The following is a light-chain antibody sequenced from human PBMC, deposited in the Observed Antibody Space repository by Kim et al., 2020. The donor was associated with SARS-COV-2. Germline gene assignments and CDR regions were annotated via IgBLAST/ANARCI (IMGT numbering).Light chain of an antibody. CDR3: QQYNDWPRT. V-gene: IGKV3-15*01. CDR2: GAS. CDR1: QNINSN. Sequence: EIVMMQSPATLSVSPGERATLSCRASQNINSNLAWYQQKRGQAPRLLIYGASTRATGIPARFSGSGSGTEFTLTISSLQSEDFAVYYCQQYNDWPRTFGQGTKVDIK. J-gene: IGKJ1*01.